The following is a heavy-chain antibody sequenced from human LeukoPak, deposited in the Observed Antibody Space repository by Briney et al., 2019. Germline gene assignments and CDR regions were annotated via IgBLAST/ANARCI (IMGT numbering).Heavy chain of an antibody. Sequence: PSETLSLTCAVYGGSFSGYYCSWIRQPPGKGLEWIGEINHSGSTNYNPSLKSRVTISVDTSKNQFSLKLSSVTAADTAVYYCARRTRNPQRFIAARPGMGFDPWGQGTLVTVSS. J-gene: IGHJ5*02. V-gene: IGHV4-34*01. CDR3: ARRTRNPQRFIAARPGMGFDP. CDR1: GGSFSGYY. D-gene: IGHD6-6*01. CDR2: INHSGST.